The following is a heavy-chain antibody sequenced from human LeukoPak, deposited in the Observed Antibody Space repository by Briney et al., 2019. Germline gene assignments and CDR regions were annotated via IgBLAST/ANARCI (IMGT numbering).Heavy chain of an antibody. J-gene: IGHJ5*02. CDR1: GGSFSGYY. CDR3: SRQEIGLRSFDP. D-gene: IGHD3/OR15-3a*01. Sequence: SETLSLTCAVYGGSFSGYYWSWIRQPPGKGLEWIGEINHSGSTNYNPSLKSRVTISVDTSKNQFSLKLSSVTAADTAVYYCSRQEIGLRSFDPWGQGTLVTVSS. V-gene: IGHV4-34*01. CDR2: INHSGST.